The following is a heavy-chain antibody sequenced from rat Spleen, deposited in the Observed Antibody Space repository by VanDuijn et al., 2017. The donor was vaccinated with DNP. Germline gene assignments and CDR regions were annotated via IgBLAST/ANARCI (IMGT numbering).Heavy chain of an antibody. Sequence: EVQLVESGGGLVQPGRSLKLSCAASGFTFSDYYLAWVRQAPTKGLEWVAYISYDGGGTYYGDSVKGRFTISRDNAEDTVYLQMNSLRSEDTATYFCVKEGSRVTTYFDYWGKESWSQSPQ. D-gene: IGHD1-10*01. CDR1: GFTFSDYY. V-gene: IGHV5-20*01. J-gene: IGHJ2*01. CDR2: ISYDGGGT. CDR3: VKEGSRVTTYFDY.